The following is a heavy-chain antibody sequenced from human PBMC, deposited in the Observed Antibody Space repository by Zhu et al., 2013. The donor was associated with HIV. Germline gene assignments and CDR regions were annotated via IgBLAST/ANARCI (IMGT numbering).Heavy chain of an antibody. V-gene: IGHV1-2*02. CDR1: GYTFTGYY. J-gene: IGHJ6*02. CDR2: INPNSGGT. D-gene: IGHD3-10*01. CDR3: AVTYYYGSGSYYQPIYYYGMDV. Sequence: QVQLVQSGAEVKKPGASVKVSCKASGYTFTGYYMHWVRQAPGQGLEWMGWINPNSGGTNYAQKFQGRVTMTRDTSISTAYMELSRLRSDDTAVYYCAVTYYYGSGSYYQPIYYYGMDVWGQGTTVTVSS.